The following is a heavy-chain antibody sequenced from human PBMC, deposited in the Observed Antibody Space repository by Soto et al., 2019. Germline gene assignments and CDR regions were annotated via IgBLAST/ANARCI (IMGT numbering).Heavy chain of an antibody. CDR1: GFTFRSYG. D-gene: IGHD2-2*01. V-gene: IGHV3-33*01. CDR2: IWFDGSKK. Sequence: QMQLVDSGGGVVQPGRSLRLSCAASGFTFRSYGIHWVRQAPGKGLEWVALIWFDGSKKYYVDSVKGRFAVSRDNSKNTLYLQMNSLTVEDTAVYYCARDRLVPYGYGMDVWGQGTTVTVSS. J-gene: IGHJ6*02. CDR3: ARDRLVPYGYGMDV.